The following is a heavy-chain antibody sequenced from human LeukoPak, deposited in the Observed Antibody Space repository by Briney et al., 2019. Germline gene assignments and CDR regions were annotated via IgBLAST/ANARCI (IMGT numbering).Heavy chain of an antibody. CDR1: GFTFTDFY. Sequence: GGSLRLSCAASGFTFTDFYMSWIRQAPGKGLEWLSDISRSSTDTNYADSVKGRFTISRDNAKNSLFLQLNSLRAEDTAVYYCARGQTKGDYWGQGTLVTVSS. D-gene: IGHD2-8*01. J-gene: IGHJ4*02. CDR3: ARGQTKGDY. CDR2: ISRSSTDT. V-gene: IGHV3-11*06.